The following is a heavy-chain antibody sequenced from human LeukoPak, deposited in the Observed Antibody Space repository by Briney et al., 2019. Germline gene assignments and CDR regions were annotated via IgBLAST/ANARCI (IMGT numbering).Heavy chain of an antibody. CDR1: RFTFSSYS. V-gene: IGHV3-21*01. Sequence: GGSLRLSCAASRFTFSSYSMNWVRQAPGKGLEWVSSISSSSSYIYYADSVKGRFIISRDNAKNSLYLQMNSLRAEDTAVYYCARDGGYRAIDYWGQGTLVTVSS. J-gene: IGHJ4*02. D-gene: IGHD5-12*01. CDR3: ARDGGYRAIDY. CDR2: ISSSSSYI.